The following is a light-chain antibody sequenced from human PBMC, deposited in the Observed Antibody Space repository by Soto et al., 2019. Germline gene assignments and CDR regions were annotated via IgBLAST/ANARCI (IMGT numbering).Light chain of an antibody. CDR1: QSVSSY. Sequence: ERVLAQSPATRSLSPGERATLSCRASQSVSSYLAWYQQKPGQAPRLLIYDASNRATGIPDRFSGSGSGTDFTLTISRLEPEDFAVYYCQQYGSSPWTFGQGSKVDIK. V-gene: IGKV3-20*01. CDR3: QQYGSSPWT. CDR2: DAS. J-gene: IGKJ1*01.